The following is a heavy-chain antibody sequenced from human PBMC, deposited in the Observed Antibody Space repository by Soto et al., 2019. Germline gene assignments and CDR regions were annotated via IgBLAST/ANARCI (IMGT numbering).Heavy chain of an antibody. Sequence: SVKVSCKASGGTFSSYAISWVRQAPGQGLEWMGGIIPIFGTANYAQKFQGRVTITADESASTAYMELSSLRSEDTAVYYCAREKVTYYYDSSGAPDAFDIWGQGTMVTVSS. CDR3: AREKVTYYYDSSGAPDAFDI. V-gene: IGHV1-69*13. D-gene: IGHD3-22*01. CDR1: GGTFSSYA. CDR2: IIPIFGTA. J-gene: IGHJ3*02.